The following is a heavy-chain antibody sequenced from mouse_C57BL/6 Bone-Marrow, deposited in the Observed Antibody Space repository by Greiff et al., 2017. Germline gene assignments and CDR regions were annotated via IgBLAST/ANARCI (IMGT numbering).Heavy chain of an antibody. V-gene: IGHV1-64*01. CDR3: ARGPLGLFAY. J-gene: IGHJ3*01. CDR2: IHPNSGST. CDR1: GYTFTSYW. Sequence: QVQLQQPGAELVKPGASVKLSCKASGYTFTSYWMHWVKQRPGQGLEWIGMIHPNSGSTNYNEKFKSKATLTVDKSSSTAYMQLSSLTSDDSAVYYCARGPLGLFAYWGQGTLVTVSA. D-gene: IGHD3-3*01.